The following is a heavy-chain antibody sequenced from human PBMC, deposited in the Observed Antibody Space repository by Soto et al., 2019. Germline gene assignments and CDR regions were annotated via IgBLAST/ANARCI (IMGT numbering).Heavy chain of an antibody. CDR1: GFTFDRYG. D-gene: IGHD2-2*01. J-gene: IGHJ5*02. CDR3: ARGRIPSAIFDWFDP. Sequence: GGSLRPSCAASGFTFDRYGMHWVRQAPGKGLEWVAVIWSDGSTEYYADSVKGRFTISRDNSKNTMYLQMNSLRGEDTGVYYCARGRIPSAIFDWFDPWGREPWSPSPQ. V-gene: IGHV3-33*01. CDR2: IWSDGSTE.